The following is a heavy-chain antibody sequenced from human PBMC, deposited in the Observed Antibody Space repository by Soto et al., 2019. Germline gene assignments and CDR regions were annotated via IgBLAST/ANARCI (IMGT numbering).Heavy chain of an antibody. CDR2: IIPLFGAG. CDR1: GGTFSSDS. CDR3: ARTIWGEAAAIPRPFVI. Sequence: GASVKVSCKASGGTFSSDSISWMRQAPGHSLEWIGGIIPLFGAGNVADKLKARVTLSADESTSTVYMELRGLRSEDTAKYYCARTIWGEAAAIPRPFVIWGQGTMVTVSS. D-gene: IGHD6-13*01. J-gene: IGHJ3*02. V-gene: IGHV1-69*13.